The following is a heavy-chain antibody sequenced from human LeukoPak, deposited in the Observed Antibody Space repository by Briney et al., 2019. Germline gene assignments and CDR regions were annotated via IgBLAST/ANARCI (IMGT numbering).Heavy chain of an antibody. V-gene: IGHV3-30*18. J-gene: IGHJ4*02. D-gene: IGHD3-3*01. CDR1: GVTFSSYG. CDR2: ISYDGSNK. Sequence: GGSLRLSCAASGVTFSSYGMHWVRQAPGKGLEWVAVISYDGSNKYYADSVKGRFTISRDNSKNTLYLQMNSLRAEDTAVYYCAKDHEDDGYFDYWGQGTLVTVSS. CDR3: AKDHEDDGYFDY.